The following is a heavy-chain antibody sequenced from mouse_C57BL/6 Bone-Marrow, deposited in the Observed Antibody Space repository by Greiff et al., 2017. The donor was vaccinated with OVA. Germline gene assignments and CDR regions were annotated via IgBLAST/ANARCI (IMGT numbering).Heavy chain of an antibody. CDR2: IHPNSGST. J-gene: IGHJ2*01. Sequence: VQLQQSGAELVRPGASVTLSCKASGYTFTDYEMHWVKQRPGQGLEWIGMIHPNSGSTNYNEKFKSKATLTVDKSSSTAYMQLSSLTSEDSAVYYCARELYYPWGQGTTLTVSS. V-gene: IGHV1-64*01. CDR1: GYTFTDYE. D-gene: IGHD1-1*01. CDR3: ARELYYP.